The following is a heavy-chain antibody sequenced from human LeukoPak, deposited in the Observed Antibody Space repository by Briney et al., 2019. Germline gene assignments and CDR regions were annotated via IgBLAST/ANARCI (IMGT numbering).Heavy chain of an antibody. CDR2: IGAYHGST. D-gene: IGHD6-13*01. J-gene: IGHJ6*02. Sequence: GASVKVSCKASGYTFTSYAINWVRQAPGQGLEWMGWIGAYHGSTKYAQKVQDRVTMTVDTSTATAYMELRGLRSDDTAVYYCASVAAAGHYYYNSMDVWGQGITVTVSS. V-gene: IGHV1-18*01. CDR1: GYTFTSYA. CDR3: ASVAAAGHYYYNSMDV.